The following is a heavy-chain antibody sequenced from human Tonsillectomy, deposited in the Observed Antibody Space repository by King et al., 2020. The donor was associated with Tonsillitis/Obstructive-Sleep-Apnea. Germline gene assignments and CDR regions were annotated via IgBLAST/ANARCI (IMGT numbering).Heavy chain of an antibody. CDR2: IYYSGST. CDR3: AREGQGYGDYGKVFDP. Sequence: QLQESGPGLVKPSQTLSLTCTVSGGSISSGGYYWSWIRQHPGKGLEWIGYIYYSGSTYYNPSLKSRVTISVDTSKNQFSLKLSSVSAADTAVYYCAREGQGYGDYGKVFDPWGQGTLVTVSS. J-gene: IGHJ5*02. D-gene: IGHD4-17*01. V-gene: IGHV4-31*03. CDR1: GGSISSGGYY.